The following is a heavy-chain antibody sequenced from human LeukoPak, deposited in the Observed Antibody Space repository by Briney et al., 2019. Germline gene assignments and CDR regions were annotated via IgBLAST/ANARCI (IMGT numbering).Heavy chain of an antibody. CDR1: GFTFSSYA. V-gene: IGHV3-23*01. CDR2: ISGSGGST. Sequence: GGSLRLSCAASGFTFSSYAMSWVRQAPGKGLEWASAISGSGGSTYYADSVKGRFTISRDNSKNTLYLQMNSLRAEDTAVYYCARDEQVDYGVFDYWGQGTLVTVSS. D-gene: IGHD4-17*01. J-gene: IGHJ4*02. CDR3: ARDEQVDYGVFDY.